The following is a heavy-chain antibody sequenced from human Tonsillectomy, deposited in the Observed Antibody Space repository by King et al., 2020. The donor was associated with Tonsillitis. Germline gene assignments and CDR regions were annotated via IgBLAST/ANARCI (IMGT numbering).Heavy chain of an antibody. D-gene: IGHD4-17*01. Sequence: QLVQSGAEVKKPGASVKVSCKASGYTFTSHGFSWVRQAPGQGLEWMGWISTNNGNTNYAHKLQGRVTMTTDTSTSTAYMELRSLTSDDTAVYYCARDGADYGDFLGFDYWGQGTLVTVSS. V-gene: IGHV1-18*04. CDR2: ISTNNGNT. J-gene: IGHJ4*02. CDR1: GYTFTSHG. CDR3: ARDGADYGDFLGFDY.